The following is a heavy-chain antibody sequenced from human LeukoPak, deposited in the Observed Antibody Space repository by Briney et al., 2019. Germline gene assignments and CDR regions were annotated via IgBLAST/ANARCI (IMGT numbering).Heavy chain of an antibody. Sequence: SETLSLTCTVSGGSISSYYWSWIRQPPGKGLEWIGYIYYSGSTNYNPSLKSRVTISVDTSKNQFSLKLSSVTAADTAVYYCARVSRSEDIVVVVADYFDYWGQGTLVTVSS. D-gene: IGHD2-15*01. CDR2: IYYSGST. J-gene: IGHJ4*02. V-gene: IGHV4-59*12. CDR1: GGSISSYY. CDR3: ARVSRSEDIVVVVADYFDY.